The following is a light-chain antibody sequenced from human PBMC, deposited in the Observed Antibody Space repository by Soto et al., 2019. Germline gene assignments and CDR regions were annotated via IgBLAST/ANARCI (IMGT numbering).Light chain of an antibody. CDR1: QSVSSY. V-gene: IGKV3-11*01. Sequence: EIVLTQSPATLSVSPGERATLSCRASQSVSSYLAWYQKKPGQAPRILIYDASNRATGIPARFSGSGSGTDFNLTISRLETEDFAVYECQQRSNWTRTFGQVTKVDIK. CDR2: DAS. CDR3: QQRSNWTRT. J-gene: IGKJ1*01.